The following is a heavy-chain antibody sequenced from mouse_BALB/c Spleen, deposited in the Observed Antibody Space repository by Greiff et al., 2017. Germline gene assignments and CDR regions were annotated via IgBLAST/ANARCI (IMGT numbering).Heavy chain of an antibody. V-gene: IGHV5-17*02. J-gene: IGHJ1*01. Sequence: EVQRVESGGGLVQPGGSRKLSCAASGFTFSSFGMHWVRQAPEKGLEWVAYISSGSSTIYYADTVKGRFTISRDNAKNTLYLQMSSLKSEDTAMYYCARLDYWYFDVWGAGTTVTVSS. CDR3: ARLDYWYFDV. CDR2: ISSGSSTI. CDR1: GFTFSSFG.